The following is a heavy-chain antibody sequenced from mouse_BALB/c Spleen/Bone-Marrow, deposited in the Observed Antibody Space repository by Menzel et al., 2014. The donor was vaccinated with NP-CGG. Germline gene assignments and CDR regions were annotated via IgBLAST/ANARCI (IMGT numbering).Heavy chain of an antibody. V-gene: IGHV1S33*01. Sequence: SGPELVKPGALVKMSCKASGYTFTSYDINWVKQRPGQGLEWIGWIYPGDGSTKYNEKFKGKATLTADKSSSTAYMQLSSLTSENSAVYFCARSGDSSGYGFAYWGQGTLVTVSA. CDR1: GYTFTSYD. CDR3: ARSGDSSGYGFAY. J-gene: IGHJ3*01. CDR2: IYPGDGST. D-gene: IGHD3-2*01.